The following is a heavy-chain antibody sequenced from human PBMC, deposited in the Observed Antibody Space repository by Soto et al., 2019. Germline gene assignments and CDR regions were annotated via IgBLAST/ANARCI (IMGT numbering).Heavy chain of an antibody. Sequence: GGSLRLSCAASGFTFSLYAMIWVRQAPGKGLEWVSSVSSGSSYIYSADSLKGRFTISRDDAKNSLYLQMNSLRADDTAIYYCVRARATDSRPDYWGQGSRVTVSS. D-gene: IGHD3-22*01. CDR3: VRARATDSRPDY. J-gene: IGHJ4*02. CDR1: GFTFSLYA. CDR2: VSSGSSYI. V-gene: IGHV3-21*01.